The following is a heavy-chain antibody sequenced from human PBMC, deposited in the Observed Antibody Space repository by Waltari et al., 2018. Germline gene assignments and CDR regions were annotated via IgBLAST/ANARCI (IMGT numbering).Heavy chain of an antibody. CDR2: IWYDGSNK. CDR3: AKGPYPLGFFDY. CDR1: GFTFSSYG. V-gene: IGHV3-33*06. Sequence: QVQLVESGGGVVQPGRSLRLSCAASGFTFSSYGMHWVRQAPGKGLEWVAVIWYDGSNKYYADSVKGRFTISRDNSKNTLYLQMNSLRAEDTAVYYSAKGPYPLGFFDYWGQGTLVTVSS. J-gene: IGHJ4*02.